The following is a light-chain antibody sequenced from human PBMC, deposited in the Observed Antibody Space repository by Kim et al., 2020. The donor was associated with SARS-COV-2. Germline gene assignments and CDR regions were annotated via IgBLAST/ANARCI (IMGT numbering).Light chain of an antibody. CDR1: SGHSSYI. CDR3: ETWDSNPWV. CDR2: LEGSGSY. V-gene: IGLV4-60*03. Sequence: QLVLTQSSSASASLGSSVKLTCTLSSGHSSYIIAWHQQQPGKAPRYLMKLEGSGSYNKGSGVPDRFSGSSSVADRYLTISNLQSEDEADYYCETWDSNPWVFGGGTKLTVL. J-gene: IGLJ3*02.